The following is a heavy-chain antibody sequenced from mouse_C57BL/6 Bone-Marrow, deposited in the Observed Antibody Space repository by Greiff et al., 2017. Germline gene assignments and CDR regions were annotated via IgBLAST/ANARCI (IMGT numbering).Heavy chain of an antibody. CDR2: IYPGSGST. D-gene: IGHD1-1*01. CDR3: AIYGDYGSSYLDY. V-gene: IGHV1-55*01. Sequence: VQLQQSGAELVKPGASVKMSCKASGYTFTSYWITWVKQRPGQGLEWIGDIYPGSGSTNYNEKFKSKATLTVDTSSSTAYMQLSSLTSEDSAVYDCAIYGDYGSSYLDYWGQGTTLTVSS. CDR1: GYTFTSYW. J-gene: IGHJ2*01.